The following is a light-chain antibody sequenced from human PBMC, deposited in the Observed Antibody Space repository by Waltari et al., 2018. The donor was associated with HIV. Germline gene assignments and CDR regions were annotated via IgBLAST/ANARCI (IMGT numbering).Light chain of an antibody. V-gene: IGLV1-44*01. CDR3: VVWDARLNGLV. CDR2: SND. CDR1: SSTIGNHA. Sequence: QSVLTQPPSASGTPGQRVAIPCSGSSSTIGNHAVNWYQQFPGTPPKVLTYSNDQRPSGVPVRFSGSKSGTSASLAINGLQSEDEADYYCVVWDARLNGLVFGGGTKLTVL. J-gene: IGLJ2*01.